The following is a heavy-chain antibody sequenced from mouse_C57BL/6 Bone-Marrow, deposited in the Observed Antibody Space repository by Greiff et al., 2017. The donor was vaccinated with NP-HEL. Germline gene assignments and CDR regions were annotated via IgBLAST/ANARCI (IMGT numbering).Heavy chain of an antibody. CDR3: ESSRQLRNCFDY. CDR1: GYTFTSYW. D-gene: IGHD3-2*02. V-gene: IGHV1-7*01. J-gene: IGHJ2*01. Sequence: QVQLQQSGAELAKPGASVKLSCKASGYTFTSYWMHWVKQRPGQGLEWIGYINPSSGYTKYNQKFKDKATLTADKSSSTAYMQLSSLTSEDSAVSYVESSRQLRNCFDYGGQGTTLTVSS. CDR2: INPSSGYT.